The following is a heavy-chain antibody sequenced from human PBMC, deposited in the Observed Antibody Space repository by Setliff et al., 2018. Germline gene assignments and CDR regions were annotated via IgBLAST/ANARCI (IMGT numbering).Heavy chain of an antibody. J-gene: IGHJ3*02. CDR3: TRDNIGPDALDI. V-gene: IGHV4-59*11. CDR1: GVSITSHY. Sequence: SETLSLTCTVSGVSITSHYWSWIRQPPGRALEWIGYIHHSGSTNYNPSLKSRVTLSMDTSRNHFSLNLISLTAADTALYYCTRDNIGPDALDIWGQGTMVTVSS. CDR2: IHHSGST.